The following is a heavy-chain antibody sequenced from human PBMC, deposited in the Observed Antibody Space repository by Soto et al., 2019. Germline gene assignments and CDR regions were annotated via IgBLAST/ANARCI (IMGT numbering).Heavy chain of an antibody. V-gene: IGHV1-18*01. D-gene: IGHD6-19*01. CDR3: ARNGVGSGWSDSYYYMDV. Sequence: ASVKVSCKASGYTFTSYGISWVRQAPGQGLEWMGWISAYNGNTNYAQKLQGRVTMTTDTSTSTAYMELRSLRSDDTAVYYCARNGVGSGWSDSYYYMDVWGKGTTVTVSS. CDR1: GYTFTSYG. J-gene: IGHJ6*03. CDR2: ISAYNGNT.